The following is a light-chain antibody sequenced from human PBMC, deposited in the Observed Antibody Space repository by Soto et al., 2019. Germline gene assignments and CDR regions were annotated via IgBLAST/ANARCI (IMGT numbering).Light chain of an antibody. J-gene: IGKJ2*01. CDR1: QSVSST. CDR2: GAS. CDR3: PQFGGSYT. V-gene: IGKV3-20*01. Sequence: EIVLTQSPGTLSLSPGERATLSCRASQSVSSTLAWYQHKPGQSPRLLIYGASIRATGIPDRFSGSGSGTDLTLTIRRLEFANFALYYCPQFGGSYTFGQRTKLEMK.